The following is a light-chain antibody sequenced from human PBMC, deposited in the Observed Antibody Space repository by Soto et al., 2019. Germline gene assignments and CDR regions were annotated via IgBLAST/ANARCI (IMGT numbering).Light chain of an antibody. CDR2: RNT. V-gene: IGLV1-47*01. Sequence: QSVLTQPPSASGTPGQTVTISCSGSRSNIGNNYVCWYQQLPGAAPKLLIYRNTQRPSGVPNRFSGSKSGTSASLAISGLQSDDEADYYCITWDDSLNAYVFGTGTKLTVL. CDR3: ITWDDSLNAYV. J-gene: IGLJ1*01. CDR1: RSNIGNNY.